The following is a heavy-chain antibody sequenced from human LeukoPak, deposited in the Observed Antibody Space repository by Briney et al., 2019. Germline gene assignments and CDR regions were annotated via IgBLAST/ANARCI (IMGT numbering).Heavy chain of an antibody. V-gene: IGHV4-34*01. D-gene: IGHD5-18*01. Sequence: SETLSLTCAVYGGSFSGYYWSWIRQPPGKGLEWIGEINHSGSTNYNPSLKSRVTISVDTSKNQFSLKLSSVIAADTAVYYCATDTAMETGRVYYYYYGMDVWGQGTTVTVSS. CDR1: GGSFSGYY. J-gene: IGHJ6*02. CDR2: INHSGST. CDR3: ATDTAMETGRVYYYYYGMDV.